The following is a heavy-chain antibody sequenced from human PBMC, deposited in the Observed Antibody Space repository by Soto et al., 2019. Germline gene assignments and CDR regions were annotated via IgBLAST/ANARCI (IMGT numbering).Heavy chain of an antibody. D-gene: IGHD6-13*01. Sequence: GASVKVSCKASGYTFTSYGISWVRQAPGQGLEWMGWISAYNGNTNYAQKFQGWVTMTRDTSISTAYMELSRLRSDDTAVYYCARDGGSSTFYYYGMDVWGQGTTVTSP. CDR1: GYTFTSYG. CDR2: ISAYNGNT. J-gene: IGHJ6*02. V-gene: IGHV1-18*01. CDR3: ARDGGSSTFYYYGMDV.